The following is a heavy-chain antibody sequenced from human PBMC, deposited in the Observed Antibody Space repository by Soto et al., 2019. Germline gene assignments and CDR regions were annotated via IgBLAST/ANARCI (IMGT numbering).Heavy chain of an antibody. CDR3: ARGPPDWGFDY. CDR1: GYTFTSYD. J-gene: IGHJ4*02. CDR2: MSPKTGNT. Sequence: QVQLVQSGAEVKKPGASVKVSCKASGYTFTSYDINWVRQATGQGLEWIGWMSPKTGNTGYAQKFQGRVTMTRNPSISAAYMELSSLTSEDTAVYYCARGPPDWGFDYWGQGTPVPVSS. D-gene: IGHD7-27*01. V-gene: IGHV1-8*01.